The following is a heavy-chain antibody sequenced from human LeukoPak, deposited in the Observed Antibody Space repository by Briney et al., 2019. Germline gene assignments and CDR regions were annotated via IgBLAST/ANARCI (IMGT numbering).Heavy chain of an antibody. D-gene: IGHD3-3*01. V-gene: IGHV1-2*02. CDR2: INPNSGGT. CDR1: GYTFTGYY. J-gene: IGHJ4*02. Sequence: ASVKVSCKASGYTFTGYYLHWVRQAPGQGLEWMGWINPNSGGTNYAQKFQGRVTMARDTSISTAYMELSRLTSDDTAVYYCARGTWSRYLFDYWGQGTLVTVSS. CDR3: ARGTWSRYLFDY.